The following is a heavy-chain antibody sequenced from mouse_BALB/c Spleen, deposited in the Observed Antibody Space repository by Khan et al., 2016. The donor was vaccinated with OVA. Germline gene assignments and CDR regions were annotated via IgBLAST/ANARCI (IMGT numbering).Heavy chain of an antibody. J-gene: IGHJ2*01. D-gene: IGHD1-1*01. Sequence: VQLKQSGPELVKPGASVKISCKASGYSFTGYFMNWVMQSHGKSLEWIGRINPHIGETFYNQKFTGKATLTVDESSSTAYMQLRSLASEDSAVYYCARKNGGDFDYWGQGTTLTVSS. CDR2: INPHIGET. CDR3: ARKNGGDFDY. V-gene: IGHV1-20*02. CDR1: GYSFTGYF.